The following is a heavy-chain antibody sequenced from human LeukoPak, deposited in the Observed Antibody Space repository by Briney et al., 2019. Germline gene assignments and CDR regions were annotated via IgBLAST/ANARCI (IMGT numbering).Heavy chain of an antibody. J-gene: IGHJ1*01. CDR3: ARDAASGYCSGGSCYSGHFQH. CDR2: INPNRGGT. V-gene: IGHV1-2*04. D-gene: IGHD2-15*01. CDR1: GYTFTAYY. Sequence: ASVKVSCKASGYTFTAYYMHWLRQAPGQGRECMGWINPNRGGTNYAQNFQGWVTMTRDTSISTAYMELSRLRSDDTAVYYCARDAASGYCSGGSCYSGHFQHWGQGTLVTVSS.